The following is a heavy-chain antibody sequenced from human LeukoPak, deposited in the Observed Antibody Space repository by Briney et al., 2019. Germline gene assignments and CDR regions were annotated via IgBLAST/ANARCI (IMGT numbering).Heavy chain of an antibody. Sequence: GASVKVSCKASGYTFTSYGINWVRQAPGQGLEWMGWISAYNGNTNYAQKFQGRVTMTTDTSTSTVYMELRSLRSDDTAVYYCARSSSVKDRAFDIWGQGTMVTVSS. CDR2: ISAYNGNT. CDR1: GYTFTSYG. CDR3: ARSSSVKDRAFDI. J-gene: IGHJ3*02. V-gene: IGHV1-18*01. D-gene: IGHD6-6*01.